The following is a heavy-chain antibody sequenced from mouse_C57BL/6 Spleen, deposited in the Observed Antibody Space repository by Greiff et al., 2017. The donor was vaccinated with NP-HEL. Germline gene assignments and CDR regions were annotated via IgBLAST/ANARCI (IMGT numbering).Heavy chain of an antibody. CDR1: GFTFSDYG. Sequence: EVHLVESGGGLVKPGGSLKLSCAASGFTFSDYGMHWVRQAPEKGLEWVAYISSGSSTIYYADTVKGRFTISRDNAKNTLFLQMTSLRSEDTAMYYCARLIYYDYDRAMDYWGQGTSVTVSS. CDR2: ISSGSSTI. J-gene: IGHJ4*01. V-gene: IGHV5-17*01. D-gene: IGHD2-4*01. CDR3: ARLIYYDYDRAMDY.